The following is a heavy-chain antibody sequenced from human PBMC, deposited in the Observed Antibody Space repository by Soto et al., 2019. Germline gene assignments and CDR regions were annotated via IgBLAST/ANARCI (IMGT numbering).Heavy chain of an antibody. CDR1: GFTFSSYG. CDR2: ISYDGSNK. J-gene: IGHJ6*02. CDR3: AKVRLPEYSSGWYRQRIYYYYGMDV. D-gene: IGHD6-19*01. Sequence: GGSLRLSCAASGFTFSSYGMHWVRQAPGKGLEWVAVISYDGSNKYYADSVKGRFTISRDNSKNTLYLQMNSLRAEDTAVYYCAKVRLPEYSSGWYRQRIYYYYGMDVWGQGTTVTVSS. V-gene: IGHV3-30*18.